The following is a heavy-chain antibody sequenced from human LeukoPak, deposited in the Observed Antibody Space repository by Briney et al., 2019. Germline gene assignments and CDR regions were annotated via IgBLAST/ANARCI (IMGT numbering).Heavy chain of an antibody. CDR3: ARDKIFGVAQGFDY. J-gene: IGHJ4*02. V-gene: IGHV1-2*02. CDR2: INPNSGGT. CDR1: GYTFTGYY. Sequence: ASVKVSCKASGYTFTGYYMHWVRQAPGQGLEWMGWINPNSGGTNYAQKFQGRVTMTTDTSTSTAYMELRSLRSDDTAVYYCARDKIFGVAQGFDYWGQGTLVTVSS. D-gene: IGHD3-3*01.